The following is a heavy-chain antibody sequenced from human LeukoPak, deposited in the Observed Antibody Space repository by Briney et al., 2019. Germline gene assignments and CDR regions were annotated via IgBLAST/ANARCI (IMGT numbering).Heavy chain of an antibody. V-gene: IGHV3-7*03. CDR1: KLTFSHYW. CDR2: INQDGDRK. J-gene: IGHJ4*02. CDR3: ANVVFSGGWCPGY. D-gene: IGHD2-15*01. Sequence: PGGSLRLSCAASKLTFSHYWMSWVRQAPGKGLQWVAAINQDGDRKEYVDSVKGRFSISRDSATNSLYRQMNSLRAEDTAVYYCANVVFSGGWCPGYWGQGTLVTVSS.